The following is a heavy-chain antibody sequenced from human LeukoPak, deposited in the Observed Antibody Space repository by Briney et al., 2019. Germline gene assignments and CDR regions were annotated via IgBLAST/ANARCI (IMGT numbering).Heavy chain of an antibody. Sequence: ASVKVSCKASGYTFTGYYLHWVRQAPGQGLEYMGWINPNTGGTNYTQKFQGRVAMTRDTSISTAYMELSRLRSEDTAVYYCARDEAAAEGFDPWGQGTLVTVSS. J-gene: IGHJ5*02. CDR3: ARDEAAAEGFDP. CDR1: GYTFTGYY. CDR2: INPNTGGT. D-gene: IGHD6-13*01. V-gene: IGHV1-2*02.